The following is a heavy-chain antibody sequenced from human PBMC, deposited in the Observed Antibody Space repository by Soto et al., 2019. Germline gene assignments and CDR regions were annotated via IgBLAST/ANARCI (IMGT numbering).Heavy chain of an antibody. J-gene: IGHJ5*02. Sequence: SETLALTCTVCGGSISSYDWSWILQPPGKGLEWIGYIHYSGSTNYNPSLKSRATISVDTSKKQFSLKLSSVTAADTAVHYCATGLTMPDFDPWGQGTLVTVSS. V-gene: IGHV4-59*12. CDR3: ATGLTMPDFDP. D-gene: IGHD3-10*01. CDR1: GGSISSYD. CDR2: IHYSGST.